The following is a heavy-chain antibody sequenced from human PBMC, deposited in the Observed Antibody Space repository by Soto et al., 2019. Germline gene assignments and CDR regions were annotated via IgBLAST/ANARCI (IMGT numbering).Heavy chain of an antibody. V-gene: IGHV4-30-4*01. D-gene: IGHD3-3*01. Sequence: QVQLQESGPGLVKPSQTLSLTCTVSGGSISSGDYYWSWIRQPPGKGLEWIGYIYYSGSTYYNPYLTSLVTISVDTSKNQFSLKLSSVTAADTAVYYCASLTYYDPWGLMDVWGQGTTVTVSS. CDR2: IYYSGST. J-gene: IGHJ6*02. CDR1: GGSISSGDYY. CDR3: ASLTYYDPWGLMDV.